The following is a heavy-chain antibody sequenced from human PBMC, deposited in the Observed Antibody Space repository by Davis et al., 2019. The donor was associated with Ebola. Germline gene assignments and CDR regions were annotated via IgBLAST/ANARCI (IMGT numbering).Heavy chain of an antibody. J-gene: IGHJ4*02. CDR3: ARGHNYAHEY. CDR1: GYTFTDYN. CDR2: VILKSGAT. Sequence: ASVKVSCKASGYTFTDYNIHWMRQAPGQGLEWLGRVILKSGATNYAQKFQGRVTMTRDTSISTVYMELSSLRYDTADYYCARGHNYAHEYWGQGTLVTVSS. V-gene: IGHV1-2*06. D-gene: IGHD4-11*01.